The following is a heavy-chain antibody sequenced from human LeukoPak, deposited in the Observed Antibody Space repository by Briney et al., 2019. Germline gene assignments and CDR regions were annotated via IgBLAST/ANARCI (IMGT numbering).Heavy chain of an antibody. V-gene: IGHV4-34*01. J-gene: IGHJ6*03. CDR1: GGSFSGYY. D-gene: IGHD6-13*01. CDR3: ARGWAFGSSWYVNYYYYMDV. Sequence: PSETLSLTCAVYGGSFSGYYWSWIRQPPGKGLEWIGEINHSGSTNYNPSLKTRVTISVDTSNNQFSLKLSSVTAADTAVYYCARGWAFGSSWYVNYYYYMDVWGKGTTVTVSS. CDR2: INHSGST.